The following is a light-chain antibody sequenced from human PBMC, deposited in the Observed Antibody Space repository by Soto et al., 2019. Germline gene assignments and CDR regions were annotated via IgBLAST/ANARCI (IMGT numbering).Light chain of an antibody. V-gene: IGLV1-47*01. CDR2: RNN. CDR1: SSNLGSNF. Sequence: QSVLTQPPSASGTPGQRVTISCSGSSSNLGSNFVFWYHQLPGAAPKLLISRNNERPSGVPARFSGSKSGTSASLAISGLRSEDEADYHCAAWDDSLSGVVFGGGTKLTVL. CDR3: AAWDDSLSGVV. J-gene: IGLJ3*02.